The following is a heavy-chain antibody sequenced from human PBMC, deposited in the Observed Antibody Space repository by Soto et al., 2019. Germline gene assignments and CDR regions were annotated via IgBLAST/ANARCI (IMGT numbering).Heavy chain of an antibody. CDR1: GGSISSHY. V-gene: IGHV4-59*11. Sequence: SETLSLTCTVSGGSISSHYWSWVRQAPGKGLEWIGHIYYRGSTSYNPSLRSRSTISVDTSNNQFSLKLNSVTTADTAVYYCARDGREASGMDVWGQGTKVTV. CDR2: IYYRGST. D-gene: IGHD1-26*01. CDR3: ARDGREASGMDV. J-gene: IGHJ6*02.